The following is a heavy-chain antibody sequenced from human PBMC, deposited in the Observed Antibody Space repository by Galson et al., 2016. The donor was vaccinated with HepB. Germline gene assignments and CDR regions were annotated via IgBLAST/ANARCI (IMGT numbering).Heavy chain of an antibody. Sequence: SLRISCAASGCSLSSYGMQWVRQAPGTGLEWVAVLLHVGGEKDYGDSVKGRFTISRDDSKNTLHLQMNSLRGDDTAVYYCARGYYNAMDVWGQGATVTVSS. CDR1: GCSLSSYG. CDR2: LLHVGGEK. J-gene: IGHJ6*02. CDR3: ARGYYNAMDV. V-gene: IGHV3-30-3*01.